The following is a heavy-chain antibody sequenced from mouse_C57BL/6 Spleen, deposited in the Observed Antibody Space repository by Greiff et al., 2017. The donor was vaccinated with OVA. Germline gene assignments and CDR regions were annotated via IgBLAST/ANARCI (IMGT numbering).Heavy chain of an antibody. Sequence: DVQLVESGGGLVQPGGSMKLSCAASGFTFSDSWMDWVRQSPEKGLEWVAEIRNKANNHATYYSMSVNGRFTISRDDSKNSVYLQMNSLRAEDTGIYYCTGEEKKKTGLYYFDYWGQGTTLTVSS. V-gene: IGHV6-6*01. D-gene: IGHD4-1*01. CDR3: TGEEKKKTGLYYFDY. CDR1: GFTFSDSW. CDR2: IRNKANNHAT. J-gene: IGHJ2*01.